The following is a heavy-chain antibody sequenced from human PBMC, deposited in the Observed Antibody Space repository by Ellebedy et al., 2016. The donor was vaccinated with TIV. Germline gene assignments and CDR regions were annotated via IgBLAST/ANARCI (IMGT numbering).Heavy chain of an antibody. D-gene: IGHD3-16*01. CDR1: GFTFDDYA. Sequence: SLKISCAASGFTFDDYAMHWVRHAPGKGLEWVSGISWNSGSIGYADSVKGRFTISRDNAKNSLYLQMNSLRAEDTALYYCAKGYYDYIWGSSWFDYWGQGTLVTVSS. CDR3: AKGYYDYIWGSSWFDY. CDR2: ISWNSGSI. V-gene: IGHV3-9*01. J-gene: IGHJ4*02.